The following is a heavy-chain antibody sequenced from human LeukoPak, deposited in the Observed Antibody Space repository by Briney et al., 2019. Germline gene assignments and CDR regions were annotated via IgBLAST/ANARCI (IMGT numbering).Heavy chain of an antibody. V-gene: IGHV7-4-1*02. D-gene: IGHD3-16*02. CDR3: ARAFQSLGGLSLPDY. CDR2: IHPSTGNP. Sequence: ASVKVSCKASGYSFTNYAMNWVRQAPGQGLEWMGWIHPSTGNPTYAQGFTGRFVFSLDTSVSTTYLQVSSLKAEDTAVYFCARAFQSLGGLSLPDYWGQGTLVTVSS. CDR1: GYSFTNYA. J-gene: IGHJ4*02.